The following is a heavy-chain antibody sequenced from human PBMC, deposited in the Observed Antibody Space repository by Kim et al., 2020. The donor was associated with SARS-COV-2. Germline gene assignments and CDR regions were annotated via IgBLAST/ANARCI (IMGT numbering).Heavy chain of an antibody. CDR2: ISSSGSTI. CDR3: ARENHGSGFDYYYGMDV. D-gene: IGHD3-10*01. Sequence: GGSLRLSCAASGFTFSDYYMSCIRQAPGKGLEWVSYISSSGSTIYYADSVKGRFTISRDNAKNSLYLQMNSLRAEDTAVYYCARENHGSGFDYYYGMDVWGQGTTVTVSS. CDR1: GFTFSDYY. J-gene: IGHJ6*02. V-gene: IGHV3-11*04.